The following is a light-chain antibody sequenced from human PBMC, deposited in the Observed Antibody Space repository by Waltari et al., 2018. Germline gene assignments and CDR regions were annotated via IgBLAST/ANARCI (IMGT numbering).Light chain of an antibody. CDR2: DVS. Sequence: DIQMTQSPSTLSASVGDRVTITCRASQIISSWLAWYQQKPGKAPKLLIYDVSSLESGVPSRFSGSGSGTEFTLTISSLQPDDFATYYCHQYNSYPWTFGQGTKVEIK. V-gene: IGKV1-5*01. CDR3: HQYNSYPWT. J-gene: IGKJ1*01. CDR1: QIISSW.